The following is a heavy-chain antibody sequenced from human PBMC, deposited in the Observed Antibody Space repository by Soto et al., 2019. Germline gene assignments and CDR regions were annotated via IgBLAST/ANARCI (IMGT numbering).Heavy chain of an antibody. Sequence: GASVKASCKASGYTFTSYGISWVRQAPGKGLEWMGWISAYNGNTNYAQKIQGRVTMTTDTSTSTAYMELRSLRSDDTAVYYCASRRSRGGYYYGMDVWGQGTTVTVSS. J-gene: IGHJ6*02. CDR3: ASRRSRGGYYYGMDV. CDR2: ISAYNGNT. D-gene: IGHD2-15*01. CDR1: GYTFTSYG. V-gene: IGHV1-18*01.